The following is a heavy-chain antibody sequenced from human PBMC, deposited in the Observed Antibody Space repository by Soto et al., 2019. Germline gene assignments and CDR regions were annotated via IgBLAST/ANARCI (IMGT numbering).Heavy chain of an antibody. CDR1: GDYIINSRFY. J-gene: IGHJ5*02. CDR2: IYHTGNA. Sequence: SVTLSLTCSVSGDYIINSRFYWAWIRQPPGEGLEWIASIYHTGNAYYNPSLKSRVTISVDTSKNQFSLKLTSVTAADAALYYCARDFFDSSDYTTNWFDPWGQGTLVTVSS. CDR3: ARDFFDSSDYTTNWFDP. D-gene: IGHD3-22*01. V-gene: IGHV4-39*01.